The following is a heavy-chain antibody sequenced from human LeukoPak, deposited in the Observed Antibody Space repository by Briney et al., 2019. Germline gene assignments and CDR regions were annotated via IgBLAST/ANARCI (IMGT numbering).Heavy chain of an antibody. D-gene: IGHD4-23*01. V-gene: IGHV4-59*01. CDR1: GGSISSYY. Sequence: SETLSLTCTVSGGSISSYYWSWIRQPPGKGLEWIGYIYYSGSTNYNPSLKSRVTISVDTSKNRFSLKLSSVTAADTAVYYCARHDKYGGKDFDYWGQGTLVTVSS. CDR2: IYYSGST. J-gene: IGHJ4*02. CDR3: ARHDKYGGKDFDY.